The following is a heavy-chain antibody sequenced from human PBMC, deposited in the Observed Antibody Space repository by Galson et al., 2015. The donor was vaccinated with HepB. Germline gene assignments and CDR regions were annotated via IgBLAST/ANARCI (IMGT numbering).Heavy chain of an antibody. CDR3: ARWSPSGASDDALDV. CDR2: ISLYNGNT. D-gene: IGHD1-26*01. J-gene: IGHJ3*01. V-gene: IGHV1-18*01. Sequence: SVKVSCKASGYTFTRYSINWVRQAPGQGLEWMGWISLYNGNTHYAQNLQDRVTMTTDTSTTTAYMELRSLRSEDTAVYYCARWSPSGASDDALDVWGQGTTVTVSS. CDR1: GYTFTRYS.